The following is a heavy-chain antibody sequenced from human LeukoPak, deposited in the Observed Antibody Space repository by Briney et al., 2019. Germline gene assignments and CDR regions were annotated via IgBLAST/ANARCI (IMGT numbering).Heavy chain of an antibody. Sequence: SSETLPLTCAVYGGSFSGYFWSWIRQPPGKGLEWIGEISHTGSTNCNPSLKSRVTISVDTSKNQFSLKVTSVTAADTAVYYCARGLTGPRLGDWGQGTLVTVSS. D-gene: IGHD3-16*01. CDR2: ISHTGST. V-gene: IGHV4-34*01. CDR1: GGSFSGYF. CDR3: ARGLTGPRLGD. J-gene: IGHJ4*02.